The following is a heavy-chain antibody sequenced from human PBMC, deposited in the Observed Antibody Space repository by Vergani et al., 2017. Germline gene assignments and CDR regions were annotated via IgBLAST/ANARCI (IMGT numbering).Heavy chain of an antibody. CDR1: GGTFSSYA. J-gene: IGHJ3*02. CDR3: ARPIGYSYLDAFDI. Sequence: QVQLVQSGAEVKKPGSSVKVSCKASGGTFSSYAISWVRQAPGQGLEWMGIINPSGGSTSYAQKFQGRVTMTRDTSTSTVYMELSSLRSEDTAVYYCARPIGYSYLDAFDIWGQGTMVTVSS. D-gene: IGHD5-18*01. V-gene: IGHV1-46*01. CDR2: INPSGGST.